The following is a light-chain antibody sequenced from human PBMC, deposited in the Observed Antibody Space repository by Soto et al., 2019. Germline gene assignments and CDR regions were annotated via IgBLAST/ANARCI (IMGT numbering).Light chain of an antibody. CDR2: GAS. CDR1: QGISNY. Sequence: DIQMTQSPSSLSASVGDRVTITCRASQGISNYLAWYQQKPGKVPKLLIYGASTLQSGVPSRFSGSGSGTDVTLTISSLQPEDGATYYCQPYNSVSQFTFGPGTKVDIK. CDR3: QPYNSVSQFT. V-gene: IGKV1-27*01. J-gene: IGKJ3*01.